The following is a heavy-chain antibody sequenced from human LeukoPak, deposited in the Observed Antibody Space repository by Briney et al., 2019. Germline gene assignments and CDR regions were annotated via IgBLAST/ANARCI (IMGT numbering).Heavy chain of an antibody. D-gene: IGHD3-22*01. J-gene: IGHJ4*02. CDR1: GFTFDDYA. CDR2: ISWNSSNI. V-gene: IGHV3-9*01. CDR3: AKDIYRYYYDSSGYSFDY. Sequence: PPGGSLRLSCAASGFTFDDYAMHWVRQAPGKGLEWVSGISWNSSNIGYADSVKGRFTISRDNAKNSLFLQMNSLRAEDTALYYCAKDIYRYYYDSSGYSFDYWGQGALVTVSS.